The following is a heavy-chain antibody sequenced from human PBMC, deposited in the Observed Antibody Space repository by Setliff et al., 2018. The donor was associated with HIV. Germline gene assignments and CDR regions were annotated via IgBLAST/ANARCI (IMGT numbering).Heavy chain of an antibody. CDR1: GYTFINYA. J-gene: IGHJ5*02. D-gene: IGHD4-17*01. CDR3: ARALYGDYGGDVNWLDP. V-gene: IGHV7-4-1*02. Sequence: ASVKVSCKASGYTFINYAMNWVRQAPGQGLEWMGWINTNSGSPTYAQAFTGRFVFSVDTSVTTAYLEISSLKAEDTAIYYCARALYGDYGGDVNWLDPWGQGTLVTV. CDR2: INTNSGSP.